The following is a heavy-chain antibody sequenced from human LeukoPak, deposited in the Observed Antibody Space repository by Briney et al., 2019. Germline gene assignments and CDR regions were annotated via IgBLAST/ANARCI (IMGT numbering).Heavy chain of an antibody. CDR1: GFIVSRKY. Sequence: GGSLRLSCAASGFIVSRKYMSWVRQAPGKGLECVSVIYSGGSADYADSVKGRFTIPRDNSKNTLHLQMKSLRAEDTAVYYCAKMSNYHNSLGYYAFDIWGQGTMVTVSS. CDR2: IYSGGSA. CDR3: AKMSNYHNSLGYYAFDI. J-gene: IGHJ3*02. D-gene: IGHD3-22*01. V-gene: IGHV3-66*01.